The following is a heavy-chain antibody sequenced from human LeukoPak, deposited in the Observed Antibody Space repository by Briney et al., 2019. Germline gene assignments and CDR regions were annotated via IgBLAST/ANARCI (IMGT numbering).Heavy chain of an antibody. CDR3: ATPGGTYYYGSGSYNYFDY. J-gene: IGHJ4*02. CDR1: GGSISSYY. Sequence: PSETLSLICTVSGGSISSYYWSWIRQPAGKGLEGIGRIYTSGSTNYNPSLKSRVTMSVDTSKNQFSLKLSSVTAADTAVYYCATPGGTYYYGSGSYNYFDYWGQGTLVTVSS. V-gene: IGHV4-4*07. CDR2: IYTSGST. D-gene: IGHD3-10*01.